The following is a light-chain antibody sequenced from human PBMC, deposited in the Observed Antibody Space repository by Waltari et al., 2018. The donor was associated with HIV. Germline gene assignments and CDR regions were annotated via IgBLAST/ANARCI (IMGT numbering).Light chain of an antibody. CDR3: QQYGGSPLYT. J-gene: IGKJ2*01. V-gene: IGKV3-20*01. CDR2: GAS. Sequence: EIVLTQSPGTLSLSPGERATLSCLASPPVSSNYLAWYQQKPGQAPRLLIYGASSKAADTPDRFSGSGSGTDFTLNISRLEPEDFAVYYCQQYGGSPLYTFGQGTKLEIK. CDR1: PPVSSNY.